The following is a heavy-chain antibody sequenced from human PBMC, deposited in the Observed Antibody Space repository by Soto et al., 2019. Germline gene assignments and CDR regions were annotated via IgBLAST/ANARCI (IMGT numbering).Heavy chain of an antibody. D-gene: IGHD6-25*01. V-gene: IGHV4-31*03. CDR2: VYYRGNI. J-gene: IGHJ4*02. Sequence: QVQLQESGPGLVKPSQTLSLTCTVSGDSLSTGGYYWNWIRQHRGKGLEWIGYVYYRGNIYYNSSLKSRVIISMDMSKNQFSLKLSSTTAADTAVYYCARAGRPLHYFDNWGQGAQVTVSS. CDR1: GDSLSTGGYY. CDR3: ARAGRPLHYFDN.